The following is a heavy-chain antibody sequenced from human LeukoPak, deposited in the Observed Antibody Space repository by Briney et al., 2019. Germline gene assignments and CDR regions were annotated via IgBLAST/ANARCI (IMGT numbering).Heavy chain of an antibody. CDR3: ARATPYYDFWSGYLEY. CDR2: IWYDGSNK. V-gene: IGHV3-33*01. Sequence: GGSLTLSCAASGFLFSTYGMHWVRQAPGKGLEWVAVIWYDGSNKYYADSVKGRFTISRDNSKNTLYLQMNSLRAKDTAVYYCARATPYYDFWSGYLEYWGQGTLVTVSS. CDR1: GFLFSTYG. J-gene: IGHJ4*02. D-gene: IGHD3-3*01.